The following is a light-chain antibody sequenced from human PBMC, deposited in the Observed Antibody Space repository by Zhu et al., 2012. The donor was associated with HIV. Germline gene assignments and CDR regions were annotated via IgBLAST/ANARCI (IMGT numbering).Light chain of an antibody. J-gene: IGKJ1*01. V-gene: IGKV3-11*01. CDR1: QTISSY. CDR3: QQRTIWPPT. Sequence: EVVLTQSPATLSLSPGERATLSCRASQTISSYLAWYQQKPGQAPRLLIYDASNRATGIPARFSGSGSGTDFTLSISSLEPEDSAVYYCQQRTIWPPTFGQGTGVEIK. CDR2: DAS.